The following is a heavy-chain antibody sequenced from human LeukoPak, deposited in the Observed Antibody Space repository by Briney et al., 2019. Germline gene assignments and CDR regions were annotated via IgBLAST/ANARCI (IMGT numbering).Heavy chain of an antibody. D-gene: IGHD5-18*01. Sequence: SETLSLTCSVSGDSISSSNFHWGWIRPSPGKGLEWIGTIDYRGRTFYNPSLNNRVTISADTSRNQLSLKLSTVTATDTAIYYCVRRVNTYGGWFDRWGQGALVTVSS. CDR1: GDSISSSNFH. V-gene: IGHV4-39*01. CDR3: VRRVNTYGGWFDR. CDR2: IDYRGRT. J-gene: IGHJ5*02.